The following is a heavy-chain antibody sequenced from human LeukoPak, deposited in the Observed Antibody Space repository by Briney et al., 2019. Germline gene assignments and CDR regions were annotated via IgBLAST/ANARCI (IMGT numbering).Heavy chain of an antibody. CDR2: ISYDGSNK. CDR1: GFTFSSYG. Sequence: PGGSLRLSCAASGFTFSSYGMHWVRQAPGKGLEWVAVISYDGSNKYYADSVKGRFTISRDNSKNTLYLQMNSLRAEDTAVYYCAKDFIQEAVADYYFDYWGQGTLVTVSS. CDR3: AKDFIQEAVADYYFDY. D-gene: IGHD6-19*01. J-gene: IGHJ4*02. V-gene: IGHV3-30*18.